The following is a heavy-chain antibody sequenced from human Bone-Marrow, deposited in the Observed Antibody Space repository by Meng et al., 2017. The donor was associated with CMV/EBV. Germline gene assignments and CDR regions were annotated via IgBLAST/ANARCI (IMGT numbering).Heavy chain of an antibody. Sequence: SVKVSCKASGFTFTSSAVQWVRQARGQRLEWIGWIVVGSGNTNYAQKFQERVTITRDMSTSTAYMELRSLRSDDTAVYYCARETRGITMIVVVTLGNYGMDVWGQGTTVTVSS. D-gene: IGHD3-22*01. CDR3: ARETRGITMIVVVTLGNYGMDV. CDR1: GFTFTSSA. J-gene: IGHJ6*02. CDR2: IVVGSGNT. V-gene: IGHV1-58*01.